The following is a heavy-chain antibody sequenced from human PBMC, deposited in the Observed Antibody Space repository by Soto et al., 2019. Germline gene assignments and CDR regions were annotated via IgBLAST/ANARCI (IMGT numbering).Heavy chain of an antibody. CDR3: AKDESGAADI. V-gene: IGHV4-4*07. CDR1: GGSLTAYS. Sequence: PSETLSLTCTVYGGSLTAYSWNWIRQPVGKGLEWIGRIDSRGKTNYIPSLKSRLTMSIDRFKNQFSLNLKFVTAADTAVYFCAKDESGAADIWGQGTMVTVSS. D-gene: IGHD7-27*01. J-gene: IGHJ3*02. CDR2: IDSRGKT.